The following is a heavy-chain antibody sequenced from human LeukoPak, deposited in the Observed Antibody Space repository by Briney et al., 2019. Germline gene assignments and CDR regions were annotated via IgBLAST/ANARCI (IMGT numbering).Heavy chain of an antibody. V-gene: IGHV3-53*01. CDR1: GLXVNSNY. Sequence: PGGSLRLSCVASGLXVNSNYISWVRQAPGRGLEWVSAIYSGGATYYADSVKGRFTVSRDDSKNTLYLQMYRLRAEDTAMYYCVSQKWLYAFDIWGQGTMVTVSS. J-gene: IGHJ3*02. D-gene: IGHD5-24*01. CDR3: VSQKWLYAFDI. CDR2: IYSGGAT.